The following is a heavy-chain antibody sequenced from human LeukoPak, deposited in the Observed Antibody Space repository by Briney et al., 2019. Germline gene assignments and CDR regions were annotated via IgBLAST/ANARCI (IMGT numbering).Heavy chain of an antibody. J-gene: IGHJ4*02. CDR3: ARDQPYRTSVDYDSSRSYFDY. Sequence: PGGSLRLSCAASGFTFSSYAMSWVRQAPGKGLEWVSAISGSGGSTYYADSVKGRFTISRDNSKNTLYLQMNSLRAEDTAVYYCARDQPYRTSVDYDSSRSYFDYXXXGTXVXVSS. CDR2: ISGSGGST. D-gene: IGHD3-22*01. CDR1: GFTFSSYA. V-gene: IGHV3-23*01.